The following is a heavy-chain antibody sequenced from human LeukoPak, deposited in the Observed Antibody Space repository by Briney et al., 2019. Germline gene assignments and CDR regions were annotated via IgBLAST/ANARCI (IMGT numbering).Heavy chain of an antibody. V-gene: IGHV1-2*02. CDR2: INPNSGGT. CDR1: GYTFTGYY. D-gene: IGHD6-13*01. J-gene: IGHJ5*02. CDR3: ARGGYSSLPPTRNWFDP. Sequence: GASVKVSCKASGYTFTGYYMHWVRQAPGQGLEWMGWINPNSGGTNYAQKFQGRVTMTRDTSISTAYMELSRLRSDDTAVYYCARGGYSSLPPTRNWFDPWGQGTLVTVSS.